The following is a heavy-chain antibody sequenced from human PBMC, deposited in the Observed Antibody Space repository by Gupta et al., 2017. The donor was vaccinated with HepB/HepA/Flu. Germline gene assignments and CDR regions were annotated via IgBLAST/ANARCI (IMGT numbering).Heavy chain of an antibody. CDR1: GFTFSSYG. J-gene: IGHJ4*02. Sequence: QVQLVESGGGVVQPGRSLRLSCAASGFTFSSYGMHWVRQAPGKGLEWVAVIWYDGSNKYYADSVKGRFTISRDNSKNTLYLQMNSLRAEDTAVYYCARGGDFWSGYFPYWGQGTLVTVSS. V-gene: IGHV3-33*01. D-gene: IGHD3-3*01. CDR2: IWYDGSNK. CDR3: ARGGDFWSGYFPY.